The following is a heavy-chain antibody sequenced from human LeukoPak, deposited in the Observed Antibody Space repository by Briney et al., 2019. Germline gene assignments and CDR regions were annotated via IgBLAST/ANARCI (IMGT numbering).Heavy chain of an antibody. V-gene: IGHV3-64*01. CDR3: ARAPDIVAPIDY. J-gene: IGHJ4*02. CDR1: GFTFSSYA. Sequence: GGSLRLSCAASGFTFSSYAMQWVRQAPGKGLEYVSAISSNGGSTYYANSVKGRFTISRDNSKNTLYLQMGSLRAEDMAVYYCARAPDIVAPIDYWGQGTLVTVSS. CDR2: ISSNGGST. D-gene: IGHD5-12*01.